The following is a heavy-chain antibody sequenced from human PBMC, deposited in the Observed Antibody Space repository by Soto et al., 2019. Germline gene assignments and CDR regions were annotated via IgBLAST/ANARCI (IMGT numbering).Heavy chain of an antibody. CDR3: AKDHGTGSYPY. D-gene: IGHD1-26*01. J-gene: IGHJ4*02. Sequence: EVQLVESGGGLVQPGGSLRLSCVISGSTISSHWMTWVRQAPGKGLEWVASINQDGFGKHDVDSVKGRFTISRDSAKNSLYLQMDSLRAEDTAVYYCAKDHGTGSYPYWGQGTLVTVSS. CDR1: GSTISSHW. CDR2: INQDGFGK. V-gene: IGHV3-7*05.